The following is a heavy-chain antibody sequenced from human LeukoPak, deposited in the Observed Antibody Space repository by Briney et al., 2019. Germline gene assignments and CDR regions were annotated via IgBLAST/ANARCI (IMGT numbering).Heavy chain of an antibody. V-gene: IGHV3-7*01. D-gene: IGHD6-13*01. CDR2: IKQDGSEK. CDR3: ARDGFVGAADY. CDR1: EFILSGYW. J-gene: IGHJ4*02. Sequence: GGSLRLSCAASEFILSGYWMNWVRQAPGKGLEWVANIKQDGSEKQYVDSVRGRFTISRDNAKNSLYLQMNSLRAEDTAVYYCARDGFVGAADYWGQGTLVTVSS.